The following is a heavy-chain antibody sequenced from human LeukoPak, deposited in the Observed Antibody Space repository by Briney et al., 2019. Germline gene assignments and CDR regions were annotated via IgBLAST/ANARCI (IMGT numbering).Heavy chain of an antibody. V-gene: IGHV3-15*01. CDR2: IKSKTDGGTT. J-gene: IGHJ4*02. CDR3: TTAYYYDSSGYYRNY. D-gene: IGHD3-22*01. CDR1: GFTVSNAW. Sequence: PGGSLRLSCAASGFTVSNAWMSWVRQGPGKGLEWVGRIKSKTDGGTTDYAAPVKGRFTISRDDSKNTLYLQMNSLKTEDTAVYYCTTAYYYDSSGYYRNYWGQGTLVTVSS.